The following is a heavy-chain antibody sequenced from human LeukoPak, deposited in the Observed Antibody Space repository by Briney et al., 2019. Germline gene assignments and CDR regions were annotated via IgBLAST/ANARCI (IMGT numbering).Heavy chain of an antibody. Sequence: GASVKVSCKASGYTFTSYGISWVRQAPGQGLEWMGWISAYNGNTNYAQKLQGRVTMTTDTSTSTAYMELRSLRSDDTAVYYCARVPRPYYYYGMDVWGQGTTVTVSS. V-gene: IGHV1-18*01. CDR3: ARVPRPYYYYGMDV. CDR1: GYTFTSYG. CDR2: ISAYNGNT. J-gene: IGHJ6*02.